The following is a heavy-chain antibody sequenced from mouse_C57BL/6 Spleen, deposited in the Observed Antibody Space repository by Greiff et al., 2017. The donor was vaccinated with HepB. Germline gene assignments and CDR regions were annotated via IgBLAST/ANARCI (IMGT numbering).Heavy chain of an antibody. V-gene: IGHV5-9-1*02. CDR2: ISSGGDYI. Sequence: RLDWVAYISSGGDYIYYADTVKGRFTICRANARNTLNLQMSSLKSEDTAMYYCTRGVTTVVDHYFDYWGQGTTLTVSS. J-gene: IGHJ2*01. D-gene: IGHD1-1*01. CDR3: TRGVTTVVDHYFDY.